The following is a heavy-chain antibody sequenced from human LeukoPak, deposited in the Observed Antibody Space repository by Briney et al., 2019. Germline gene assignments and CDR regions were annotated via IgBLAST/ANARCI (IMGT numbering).Heavy chain of an antibody. D-gene: IGHD3-9*01. V-gene: IGHV3-33*01. J-gene: IGHJ6*02. Sequence: GRSLRLSCAASGFTFSSYGMHWVRQAPGKGLEWVAVIWYGGSNKYYADSVKGRFTISRDNSKNTLYLQMNSLRAEDTAVYYCARAPYDILTPSYYYGMDVWGQGTTVTVSS. CDR1: GFTFSSYG. CDR3: ARAPYDILTPSYYYGMDV. CDR2: IWYGGSNK.